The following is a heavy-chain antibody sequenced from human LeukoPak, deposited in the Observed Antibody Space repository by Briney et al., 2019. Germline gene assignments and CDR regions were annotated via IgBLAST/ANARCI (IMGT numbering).Heavy chain of an antibody. J-gene: IGHJ4*02. Sequence: GGSLRLSCAASGFTFSSYGMHWVRQAPGKGLEWVAVISYDGSNKYYADSVKGRFTISRDNSKNTLYLQMNSLGAEDTAVYYCAKGYWLFGSSSDFDYWGQGTLVTVSS. CDR1: GFTFSSYG. CDR2: ISYDGSNK. D-gene: IGHD6-13*01. V-gene: IGHV3-30*18. CDR3: AKGYWLFGSSSDFDY.